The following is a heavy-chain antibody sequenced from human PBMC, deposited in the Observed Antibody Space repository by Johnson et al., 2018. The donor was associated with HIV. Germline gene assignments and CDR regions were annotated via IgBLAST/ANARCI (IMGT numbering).Heavy chain of an antibody. CDR1: GFTFNNYA. D-gene: IGHD5-18*01. CDR3: TRLPSGYSRDAFDI. Sequence: QVQLVESGGGLVQPGGSLRLSCAASGFTFNNYAMHWVRQAPGKGLEWVAVISYDGNNKYYADSLKGRFTISRDNSKNTLYLEMNSLRAEDTAVYYCTRLPSGYSRDAFDIWGQGTMVTVSS. V-gene: IGHV3-30*04. CDR2: ISYDGNNK. J-gene: IGHJ3*02.